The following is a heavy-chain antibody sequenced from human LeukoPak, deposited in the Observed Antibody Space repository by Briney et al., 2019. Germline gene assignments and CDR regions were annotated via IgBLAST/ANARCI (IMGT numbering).Heavy chain of an antibody. CDR2: LNPSDGDT. CDR3: AGETNAFDY. Sequence: ASVKVSCKASGHTFTSNFMHWVRQAPGQGLEWMAVLNPSDGDTTYAQKFQGRITMTRDTSTGTVYMELNSVTSEDTAVYYCAGETNAFDYWGQGTLVTVSS. J-gene: IGHJ4*02. V-gene: IGHV1-46*01. CDR1: GHTFTSNF.